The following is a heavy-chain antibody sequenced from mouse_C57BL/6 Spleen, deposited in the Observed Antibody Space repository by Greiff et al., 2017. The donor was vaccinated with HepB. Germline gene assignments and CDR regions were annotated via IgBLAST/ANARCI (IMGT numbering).Heavy chain of an antibody. Sequence: EVKLVESGGGLVKPGGSLKLSCAASGFTFSDYGMHWVRQAPEKGLEWVAYISSGSSTIYYADTVKGRFTISRDNAKNTLFLQMTSLRSEDTAMYYCARSDYGSRGFAYWGQGTLVTVSA. CDR1: GFTFSDYG. J-gene: IGHJ3*01. CDR2: ISSGSSTI. V-gene: IGHV5-17*01. CDR3: ARSDYGSRGFAY. D-gene: IGHD1-1*01.